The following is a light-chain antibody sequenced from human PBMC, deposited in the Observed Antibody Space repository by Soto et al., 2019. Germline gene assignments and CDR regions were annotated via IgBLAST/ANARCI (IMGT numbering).Light chain of an antibody. CDR3: LQHSTYPLT. J-gene: IGKJ1*01. CDR1: QGIRND. Sequence: DIQMTQFPSSLSASVGDRVTITCRASQGIRNDLAWYQQKPGKAPKRLIYAASSLQSGLPSRFSGSGSATEFTLAISSLQPEDFATFYCLQHSTYPLTFGQGTKVEIK. V-gene: IGKV1-17*01. CDR2: AAS.